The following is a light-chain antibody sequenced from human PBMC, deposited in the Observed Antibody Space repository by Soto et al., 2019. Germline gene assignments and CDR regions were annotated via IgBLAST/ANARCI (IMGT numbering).Light chain of an antibody. V-gene: IGLV2-14*01. CDR2: EVS. CDR1: SRDIGTYNY. CDR3: SSFSSSNTLYI. J-gene: IGLJ1*01. Sequence: QSALTQPASVSGSPGQSITISCTGTSRDIGTYNYVSWYRQYPGKTPKLMIYEVSYRPSGVSSRFSGSRSGNTASLTISGLQAEDEADYYCSSFSSSNTLYIFGTGTKLTVL.